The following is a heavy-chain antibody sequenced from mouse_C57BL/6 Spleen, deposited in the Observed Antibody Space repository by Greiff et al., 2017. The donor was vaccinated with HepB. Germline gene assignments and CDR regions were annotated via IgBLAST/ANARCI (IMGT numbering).Heavy chain of an antibody. CDR1: GYAFSSSW. J-gene: IGHJ1*03. CDR2: IYPGDGDT. D-gene: IGHD6-5*01. V-gene: IGHV1-82*01. Sequence: VQLQQSGPELVKPGASVKISCKASGYAFSSSWMNWVKQRPGKGLEWIGRIYPGDGDTNYNGKFKGKATLTADKSSSTAYMQLSSLTSEDSAVYFCAREPTNFDVWGTGTTVTVSS. CDR3: AREPTNFDV.